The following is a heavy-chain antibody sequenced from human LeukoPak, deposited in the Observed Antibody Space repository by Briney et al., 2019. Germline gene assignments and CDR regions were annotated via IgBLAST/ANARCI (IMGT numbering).Heavy chain of an antibody. CDR2: IKQDESEK. Sequence: QPGGSLRLSCAASGFTFTSSWMTWVRQAPGKGLEWVANIKQDESEKYYVDSVKGRFTISRDNAKNSLYLQMNSLRAEDTAVYYCARDVGDIVVVPAAILYWGQGTLVTVSS. CDR1: GFTFTSSW. V-gene: IGHV3-7*01. D-gene: IGHD2-2*01. J-gene: IGHJ4*02. CDR3: ARDVGDIVVVPAAILY.